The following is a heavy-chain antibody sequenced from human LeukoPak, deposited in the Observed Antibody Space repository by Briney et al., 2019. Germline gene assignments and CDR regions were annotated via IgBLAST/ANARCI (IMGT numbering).Heavy chain of an antibody. V-gene: IGHV4-34*01. Sequence: PSETLSLTCAVYGGSFSGYYWSWLRQPPGKGLEWIGEINHSGSTNYTPSLKLRVTISVDTSKNQFSLKLSSVTAADTAVYYCARGLRYSSGWYGYWGQGTLVTVSS. CDR1: GGSFSGYY. D-gene: IGHD6-19*01. CDR2: INHSGST. CDR3: ARGLRYSSGWYGY. J-gene: IGHJ4*02.